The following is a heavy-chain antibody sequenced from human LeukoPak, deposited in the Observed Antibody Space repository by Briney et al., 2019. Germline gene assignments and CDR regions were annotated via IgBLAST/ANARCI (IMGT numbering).Heavy chain of an antibody. J-gene: IGHJ3*02. CDR3: AKDLGYCSSTSCYIRPDAFDI. Sequence: PGRSLRLSCAASGFTFSSYAMHWVRQAPGKGLEWVAVISYDGSNKYYADSVKGRFTISRDNSKNTLYLQMNSLRAEDTAVYYCAKDLGYCSSTSCYIRPDAFDIWGQGTMVTVSS. CDR1: GFTFSSYA. V-gene: IGHV3-30-3*01. D-gene: IGHD2-2*02. CDR2: ISYDGSNK.